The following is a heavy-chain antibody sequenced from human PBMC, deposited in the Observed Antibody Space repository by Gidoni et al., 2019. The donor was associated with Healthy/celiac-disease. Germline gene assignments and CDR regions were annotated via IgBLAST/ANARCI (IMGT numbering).Heavy chain of an antibody. J-gene: IGHJ4*02. D-gene: IGHD3-22*01. CDR3: ARIGD. V-gene: IGHV3-21*01. Sequence: ELRLVASGGGLLKRGGSLRPSCAASGFSFSSYSMIWVRQAPGKGLEWVSSISSSSSDIYYADSVKGRFTIARENDKNSLYLKMNSLRAEDTAVYYCARIGDWGQGTLVTVSS. CDR2: ISSSSSDI. CDR1: GFSFSSYS.